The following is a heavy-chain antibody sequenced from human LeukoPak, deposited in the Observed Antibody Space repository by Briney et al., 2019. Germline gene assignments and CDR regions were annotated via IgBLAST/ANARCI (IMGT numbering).Heavy chain of an antibody. V-gene: IGHV4-59*01. Sequence: TSETLSLTYTVSGGSISSYYWSWIRQPPGKRLEWIGHIYYSGSTNYNPSLKSRVTISVDTSKNQFSLKLSSVTAADTAVYYCASRSSIWSGYQDTLYYFDSWGQGTLVTVSS. CDR2: IYYSGST. CDR3: ASRSSIWSGYQDTLYYFDS. J-gene: IGHJ4*02. D-gene: IGHD3-3*01. CDR1: GGSISSYY.